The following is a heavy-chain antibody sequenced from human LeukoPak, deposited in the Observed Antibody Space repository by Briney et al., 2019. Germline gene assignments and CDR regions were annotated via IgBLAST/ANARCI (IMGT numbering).Heavy chain of an antibody. CDR2: IYHSGST. D-gene: IGHD4-17*01. J-gene: IGHJ3*02. CDR3: ARVVRADGDYFPLAFDI. Sequence: SQTLSLTCTVSGGSISSGGYYWSWIRQHPGKGLEWIGYIYHSGSTYYNPSLKSRVTISVDRSKNQFSLKLSSVTAADTAVYYCARVVRADGDYFPLAFDIWGQGTMVTVSS. V-gene: IGHV4-30-2*01. CDR1: GGSISSGGYY.